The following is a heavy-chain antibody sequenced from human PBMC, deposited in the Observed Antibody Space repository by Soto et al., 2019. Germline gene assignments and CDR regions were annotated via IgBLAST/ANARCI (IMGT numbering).Heavy chain of an antibody. D-gene: IGHD3-3*01. V-gene: IGHV3-23*01. Sequence: VQLLESGGGLVQPGGSLRLSCAASGFTFSSYAMSWVRQAPGKGLEWVSAISGSGGSTYYADSVKGRFTISRDNSKNTLYLQMNSLRAEDTAVYYCAKDLQDLRFLEWLSPYDYWGQGTLVTVSS. CDR2: ISGSGGST. CDR1: GFTFSSYA. J-gene: IGHJ4*02. CDR3: AKDLQDLRFLEWLSPYDY.